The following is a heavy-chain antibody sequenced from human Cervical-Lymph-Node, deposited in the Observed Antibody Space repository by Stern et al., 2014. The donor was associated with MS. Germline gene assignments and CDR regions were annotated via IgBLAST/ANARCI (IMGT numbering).Heavy chain of an antibody. J-gene: IGHJ3*02. CDR2: IYYSGST. Sequence: QLQLQESGPGLVQPSETLSLTCTVSGGSISSYSWSWIRQPPGKGLEWIGYIYYSGSTNYNPSLKSRLTISVDTSKNQFSLKLSSVTAADTAVYYCARILVPDAFDIWGQGTLVTVSS. D-gene: IGHD2/OR15-2a*01. V-gene: IGHV4-59*01. CDR3: ARILVPDAFDI. CDR1: GGSISSYS.